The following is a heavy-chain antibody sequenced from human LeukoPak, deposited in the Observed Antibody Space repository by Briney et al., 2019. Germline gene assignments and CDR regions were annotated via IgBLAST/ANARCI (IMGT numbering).Heavy chain of an antibody. D-gene: IGHD3-9*01. CDR3: ARDGALVLRYFDWSPINYYYYYMDV. V-gene: IGHV1-46*01. Sequence: GASVKVSCKASGYTFTSYYMHWVRQAPGQGLEWMGIINPSGGSTSYAQKFQGRVTMTRDMSTSTVYMELSSLRSEDTAVYYCARDGALVLRYFDWSPINYYYYYMDVWGKGTTVTVSS. J-gene: IGHJ6*03. CDR2: INPSGGST. CDR1: GYTFTSYY.